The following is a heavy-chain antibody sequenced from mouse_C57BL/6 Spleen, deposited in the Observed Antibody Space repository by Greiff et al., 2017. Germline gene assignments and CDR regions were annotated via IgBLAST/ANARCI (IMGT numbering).Heavy chain of an antibody. V-gene: IGHV1-7*01. J-gene: IGHJ4*01. Sequence: QVQLQQSGAELAKPGASVKLSCKASGYTFTSYWMHWVKQRPGQGLEWIGYINPSSGYTKYNQKFKDKATLTADKSSSTAYMQLSSLTYEDSAVYYCARGRDEKNYAMDYWGQGTSVTVSS. CDR3: ARGRDEKNYAMDY. CDR1: GYTFTSYW. CDR2: INPSSGYT.